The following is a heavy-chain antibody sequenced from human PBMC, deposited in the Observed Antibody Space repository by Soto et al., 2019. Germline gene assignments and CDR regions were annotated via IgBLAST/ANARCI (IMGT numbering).Heavy chain of an antibody. D-gene: IGHD3-3*01. CDR3: ARVPTWSGYLFRYYYGMDV. J-gene: IGHJ6*02. CDR2: IYYSGST. Sequence: QVQLQESGPGLVKPSQTLSLTCTVSGGSISSGGYYWSWIRQHPGKGLEWIGYIYYSGSTYYNPSLKSRVTISVDTSKNQFSLKLSSVTAADTAVYYCARVPTWSGYLFRYYYGMDVXGQGTTVTVSS. CDR1: GGSISSGGYY. V-gene: IGHV4-31*03.